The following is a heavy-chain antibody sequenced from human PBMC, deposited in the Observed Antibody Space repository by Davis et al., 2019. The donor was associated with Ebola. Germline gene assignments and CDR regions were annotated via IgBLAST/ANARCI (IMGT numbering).Heavy chain of an antibody. D-gene: IGHD3-9*01. Sequence: GESLKISCAASGFTFRSYAMSWVRQAPGKGLEWVSAISGSGDSTYYADSVKGRFTISRDNSKNTLYLQMNSLRAEDTAVYYCAKATYYDILTGYRAAALDYWGQGTLVTVSS. CDR1: GFTFRSYA. V-gene: IGHV3-23*01. CDR2: ISGSGDST. J-gene: IGHJ4*02. CDR3: AKATYYDILTGYRAAALDY.